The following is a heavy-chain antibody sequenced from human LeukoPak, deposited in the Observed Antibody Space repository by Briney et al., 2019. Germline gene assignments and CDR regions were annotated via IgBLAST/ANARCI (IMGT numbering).Heavy chain of an antibody. CDR1: GFTFSSYS. Sequence: PGGSLRLSCAASGFTFSSYSMNWVRQAPEKGLEWVSSISSSSSYIYYADSVKGRFTIPRDNAKNSLYLQMNSLRAEDTAVYYCARSPRAGEPTDYWGQGTLVTVSS. CDR2: ISSSSSYI. D-gene: IGHD7-27*01. CDR3: ARSPRAGEPTDY. J-gene: IGHJ4*02. V-gene: IGHV3-21*01.